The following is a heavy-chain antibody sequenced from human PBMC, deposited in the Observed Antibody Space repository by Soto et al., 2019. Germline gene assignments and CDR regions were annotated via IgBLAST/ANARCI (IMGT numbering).Heavy chain of an antibody. CDR1: GFSFSSYA. Sequence: QVQLVESGGGVVQPGRSLSLSCAASGFSFSSYAMHWVRQAPGKGLEWVAVITYDGSIKSYADSVKGRFTISRDNSKTTLYLQMNSLRPEDTAVYYCARRSEAQGQQWLVPDYWGQGTLVTASS. D-gene: IGHD6-19*01. V-gene: IGHV3-30*04. CDR2: ITYDGSIK. CDR3: ARRSEAQGQQWLVPDY. J-gene: IGHJ4*02.